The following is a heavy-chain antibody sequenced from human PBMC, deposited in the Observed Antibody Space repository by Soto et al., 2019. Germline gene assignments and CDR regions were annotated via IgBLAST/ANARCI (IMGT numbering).Heavy chain of an antibody. CDR1: GFTFSSYA. CDR3: AKFSQYYYDSSGYYYDY. J-gene: IGHJ4*02. Sequence: PGGSLRLSCAASGFTFSSYAMSWVRQAPGKGLEWVSAISGSGGSTYYADSVKGRFTISRDNSKNTLYLQMNSLRAEDTAVYYCAKFSQYYYDSSGYYYDYWGQGTLVTVSS. CDR2: ISGSGGST. V-gene: IGHV3-23*01. D-gene: IGHD3-22*01.